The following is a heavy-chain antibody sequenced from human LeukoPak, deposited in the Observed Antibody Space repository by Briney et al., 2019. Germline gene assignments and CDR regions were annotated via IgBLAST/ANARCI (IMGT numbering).Heavy chain of an antibody. CDR2: ISNTSTYI. CDR3: ASLFPWFDP. CDR1: GFTSSRYS. V-gene: IGHV3-21*01. Sequence: GGSLRLSCAASGFTSSRYSMNWVRQAPGKGLEWVASISNTSTYIYYADSVKGRFTISRDNAKNSLNLQMNSLRAEDTAVYYCASLFPWFDPWGQGTLVTVSS. J-gene: IGHJ5*02.